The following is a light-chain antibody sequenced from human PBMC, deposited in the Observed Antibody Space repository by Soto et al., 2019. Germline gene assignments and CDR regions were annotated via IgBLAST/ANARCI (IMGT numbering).Light chain of an antibody. CDR1: SSNIGAGYD. V-gene: IGLV1-40*01. J-gene: IGLJ7*01. Sequence: QSVLTQPPSVSGAPGQRVTISCTGTSSNIGAGYDVHWYQQFPGTAPKLLIYGNGNRPSGVPDRFSGSKSATSASLVIPGVQAEEEGDYYCQSYDRGPRGTLFGGGTQLTVL. CDR2: GNG. CDR3: QSYDRGPRGTL.